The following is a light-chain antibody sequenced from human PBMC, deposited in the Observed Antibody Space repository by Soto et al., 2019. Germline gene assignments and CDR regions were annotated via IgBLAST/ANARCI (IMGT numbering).Light chain of an antibody. J-gene: IGLJ1*01. CDR2: DVS. CDR3: SSYTSSSTFY. CDR1: SSDVGGYNY. Sequence: ALTQPASVSGSPGQSITISCTGTSSDVGGYNYVSWYQQHPGKAPKLMIYDVSNRPSGVSNRFSGSKSGNTASLTISGLQAEDEADYYCSSYTSSSTFYFGTGTTVTVL. V-gene: IGLV2-14*01.